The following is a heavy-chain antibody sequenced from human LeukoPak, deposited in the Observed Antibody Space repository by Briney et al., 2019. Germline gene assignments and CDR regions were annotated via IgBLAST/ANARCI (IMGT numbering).Heavy chain of an antibody. V-gene: IGHV4-39*07. CDR3: ARFTIFDGCWGP. CDR2: IYYSGST. J-gene: IGHJ4*02. D-gene: IGHD3-9*01. Sequence: SETLSLTCTVSGGSISSSSYYWGWLRQPPGKGLEWIGSIYYSGSTYYNPSLKSRVTISVDTSKNQFSLKLRSVTAADTAVYYCARFTIFDGCWGPWGQGTLVTVSS. CDR1: GGSISSSSYY.